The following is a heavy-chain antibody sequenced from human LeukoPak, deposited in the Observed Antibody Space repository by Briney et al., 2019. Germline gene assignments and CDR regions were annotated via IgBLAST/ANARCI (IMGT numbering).Heavy chain of an antibody. CDR3: TRDQSSDISSYVY. CDR1: GFTFSSHS. D-gene: IGHD3-22*01. CDR2: ISSSGRYI. V-gene: IGHV3-21*06. Sequence: GGSLRLSCAASGFTFSSHSMNWVRQAPGKGLEWVSSISSSGRYIYYADSVEGRFTVSRDNAKSSVYLQMDSLKAEDTAVYYCTRDQSSDISSYVYWGQGTLVTVSS. J-gene: IGHJ4*02.